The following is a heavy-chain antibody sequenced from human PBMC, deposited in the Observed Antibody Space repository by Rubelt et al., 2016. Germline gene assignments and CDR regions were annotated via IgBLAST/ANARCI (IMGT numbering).Heavy chain of an antibody. Sequence: QVQLQQWGAGLLKPSETLSLTCAVYAGSFSGYYWSWIRQPPGKGLEWLGEINHSGSTDYNPSLKSRVTISVDTSKNQFSLRLGVGTDADMSVYYCERMAGNYYGMDVWGQGTTVTVSS. J-gene: IGHJ6*02. D-gene: IGHD5-24*01. CDR1: AGSFSGYY. CDR2: INHSGST. CDR3: ERMAGNYYGMDV. V-gene: IGHV4-34*01.